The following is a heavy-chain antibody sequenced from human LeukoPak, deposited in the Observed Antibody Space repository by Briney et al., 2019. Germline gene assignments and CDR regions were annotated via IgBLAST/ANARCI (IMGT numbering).Heavy chain of an antibody. J-gene: IGHJ4*02. CDR1: GGSISSGGYS. Sequence: SQTLSLTCAVSGGSISSGGYSWSWIRQPPGKGLEWIGYIYHSGSTYYNPSLKSRVTISVDRSKNQFSLKLSSVTAADTALYYCAKDINYDNSGYYGEWGQGTLVTVSS. CDR3: AKDINYDNSGYYGE. V-gene: IGHV4-30-2*01. CDR2: IYHSGST. D-gene: IGHD3-22*01.